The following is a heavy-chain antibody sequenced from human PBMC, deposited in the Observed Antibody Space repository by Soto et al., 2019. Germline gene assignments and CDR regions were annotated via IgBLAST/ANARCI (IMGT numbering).Heavy chain of an antibody. J-gene: IGHJ4*02. CDR3: ARGGRTRIFDY. D-gene: IGHD2-2*01. CDR2: IYYSGST. V-gene: IGHV4-61*01. Sequence: QVQLQESGPGLVKPSETLSLTCTVSGGSVSSGSYYWSWIRQPPGKGLEWIGYIYYSGSTNYNPSLKRRVTISVDTSKNQFSLKLSSVTAADTAVYYCARGGRTRIFDYWGQGTLVTVSS. CDR1: GGSVSSGSYY.